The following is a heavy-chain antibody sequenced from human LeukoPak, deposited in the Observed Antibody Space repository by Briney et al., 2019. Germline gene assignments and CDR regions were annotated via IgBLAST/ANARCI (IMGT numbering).Heavy chain of an antibody. D-gene: IGHD2-15*01. CDR2: ISWNSGSI. CDR1: GFTFDDYA. Sequence: GGSLRLSCAASGFTFDDYAMHWVRQAPGKGLEWVSGISWNSGSIGYADSVKGRFTISRDNSKNTLYLQMNSLRAEDTAVYYCANSGGLDYWGQGTLVTVSS. J-gene: IGHJ4*02. CDR3: ANSGGLDY. V-gene: IGHV3-9*01.